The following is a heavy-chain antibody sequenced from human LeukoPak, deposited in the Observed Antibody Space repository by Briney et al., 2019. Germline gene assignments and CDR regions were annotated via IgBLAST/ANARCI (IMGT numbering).Heavy chain of an antibody. CDR3: ARGITGTTPWRY. Sequence: SVKVSCKASGGTFSSYAISWVRQAPGQGLERMGGIIPIFGTANYAQKFQGRVTITADESTSTAYMELSSLRSEDTAVYYCARGITGTTPWRYWGQGTLVTVSS. J-gene: IGHJ4*02. CDR2: IIPIFGTA. CDR1: GGTFSSYA. D-gene: IGHD1-7*01. V-gene: IGHV1-69*01.